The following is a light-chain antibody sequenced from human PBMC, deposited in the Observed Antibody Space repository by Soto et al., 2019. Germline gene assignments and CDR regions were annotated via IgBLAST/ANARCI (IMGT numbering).Light chain of an antibody. J-gene: IGLJ1*01. CDR3: TSYAGSLTFV. CDR2: EVT. Sequence: QSALTQPPSASGSPGQSVTISCTGTSSDIGNYNFVSWYQQHPGKAPKLMIYEVTKRPSGVPDRFSGSKSGNTASLTVSGLQADDEADYYCTSYAGSLTFVFGTGTKVTVL. V-gene: IGLV2-8*01. CDR1: SSDIGNYNF.